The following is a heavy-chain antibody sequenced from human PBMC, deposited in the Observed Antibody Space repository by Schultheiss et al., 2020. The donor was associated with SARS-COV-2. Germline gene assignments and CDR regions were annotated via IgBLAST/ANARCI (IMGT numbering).Heavy chain of an antibody. CDR1: GFTFSDYY. CDR3: TRPRASVPGTRWFDS. Sequence: GESLKISCAASGFTFSDYYMSWIRQAPGKGLEWVSYISSSSSYTNYADSVKGRFTISRDNAKNSLYLQMNSLRAEDTAVYYCTRPRASVPGTRWFDSWGQGTLVTVSS. CDR2: ISSSSSYT. D-gene: IGHD6-19*01. V-gene: IGHV3-11*03. J-gene: IGHJ5*01.